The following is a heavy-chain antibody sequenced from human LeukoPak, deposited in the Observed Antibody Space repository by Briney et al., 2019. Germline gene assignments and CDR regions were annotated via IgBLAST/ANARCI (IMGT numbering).Heavy chain of an antibody. CDR1: GGSISNSDYY. CDR2: IFYSGST. Sequence: SETLSLTCTVSGGSISNSDYYWGWIRQPPGKGLECIGSIFYSGSTYYNPSLKSRVTISVNTSQNQFSLKLSSVTAADTAVYYCARGNYAVLRYFVYFDYWGLGALVTVSS. CDR3: ARGNYAVLRYFVYFDY. J-gene: IGHJ4*02. V-gene: IGHV4-39*07. D-gene: IGHD3-9*01.